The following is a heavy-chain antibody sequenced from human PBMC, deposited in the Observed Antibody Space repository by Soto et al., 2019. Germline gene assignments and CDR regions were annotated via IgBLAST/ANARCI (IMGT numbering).Heavy chain of an antibody. V-gene: IGHV3-7*01. Sequence: LRLSCATSGFTFRGHWMSWVRQAPGKGLEWVATIKQDGSEKYYVDSVRGRFTISRDNAENSLFLQMNSLRAEDTAVYYCARLAGETTIYDYWGQGTLVTVSS. CDR2: IKQDGSEK. CDR3: ARLAGETTIYDY. D-gene: IGHD1-1*01. J-gene: IGHJ4*02. CDR1: GFTFRGHW.